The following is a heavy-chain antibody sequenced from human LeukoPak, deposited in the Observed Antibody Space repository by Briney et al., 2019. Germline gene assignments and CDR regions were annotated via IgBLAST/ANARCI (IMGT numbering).Heavy chain of an antibody. CDR2: IYSGGST. V-gene: IGHV3-66*01. Sequence: GGSLRLSCAASIFTVSSNYMSWVRQTPGKGLEWVSVIYSGGSTYYADSVKGRFTISRDNSKNTLYLQMNSLRAEDTAVYYCAGGLNDYGGNSPFDYWGQGTLVTVSS. D-gene: IGHD4-23*01. J-gene: IGHJ4*02. CDR3: AGGLNDYGGNSPFDY. CDR1: IFTVSSNY.